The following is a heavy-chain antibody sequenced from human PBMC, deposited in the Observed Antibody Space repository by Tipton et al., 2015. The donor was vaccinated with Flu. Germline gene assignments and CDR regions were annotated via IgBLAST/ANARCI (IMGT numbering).Heavy chain of an antibody. CDR3: ARGFPVYYYDSSGYYNRCGFDY. CDR1: GGSFSGYY. D-gene: IGHD3-22*01. Sequence: TLSLTCAVYGGSFSGYYWSWIRQPPGKGLEWIGEINHSGSTNYNPSLKSRVTISVDTSKNQFSLKLSSVTAADTAVYYCARGFPVYYYDSSGYYNRCGFDYWGQGTLVTVSS. CDR2: INHSGST. V-gene: IGHV4-34*01. J-gene: IGHJ4*02.